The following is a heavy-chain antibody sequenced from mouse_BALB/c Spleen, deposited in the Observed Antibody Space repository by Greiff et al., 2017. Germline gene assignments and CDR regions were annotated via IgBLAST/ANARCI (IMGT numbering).Heavy chain of an antibody. CDR2: IWAGGST. CDR3: ARSYYYGSSYNYYAMDY. D-gene: IGHD1-1*01. CDR1: GFSLTSYG. J-gene: IGHJ4*01. V-gene: IGHV2-9*02. Sequence: VQGVESGPGLVAPSQSLSITCTVSGFSLTSYGVHWVRQPPGKGLEWLGVIWAGGSTNYNSALMSRLSISKDNSKSQVFLKMNSLQTDDTAMYYCARSYYYGSSYNYYAMDYWGQGTSVTVSS.